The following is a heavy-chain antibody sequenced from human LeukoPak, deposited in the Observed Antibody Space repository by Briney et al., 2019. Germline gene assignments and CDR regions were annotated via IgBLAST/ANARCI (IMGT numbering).Heavy chain of an antibody. J-gene: IGHJ4*02. CDR2: IWYDGSNK. CDR3: ARGMVPIAAAGNDY. CDR1: GFTFSSYG. D-gene: IGHD6-13*01. Sequence: GGSLRLSCAAPGFTFSSYGMHWVRQAPGKGLEWVAVIWYDGSNKYYADSVKGRFTISRDNSKNTLYLQMNSLRAEDTAVYYCARGMVPIAAAGNDYWGQGTLVTVSS. V-gene: IGHV3-33*01.